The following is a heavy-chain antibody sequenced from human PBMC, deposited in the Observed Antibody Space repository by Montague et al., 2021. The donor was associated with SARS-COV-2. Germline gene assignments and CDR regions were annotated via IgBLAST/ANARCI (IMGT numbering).Heavy chain of an antibody. CDR1: GGSISAYY. CDR2: MYNSRSS. Sequence: SETLSLTCTVSGGSISAYYWSWIRQPPGKGLEWIAYMYNSRSSNYNPSFKSRVSISVDRSKSQFSLKLTSVTAADTAVYYCAREGIPTPGAEWKILHYHGMDVWGQGTTVTVSS. V-gene: IGHV4-59*13. CDR3: AREGIPTPGAEWKILHYHGMDV. D-gene: IGHD1-14*01. J-gene: IGHJ6*02.